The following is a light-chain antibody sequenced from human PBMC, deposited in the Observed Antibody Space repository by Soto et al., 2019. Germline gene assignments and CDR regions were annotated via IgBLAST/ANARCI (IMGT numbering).Light chain of an antibody. CDR2: TAS. CDR1: QGISNY. J-gene: IGKJ5*01. V-gene: IGKV1-9*01. CDR3: QQRNSYPIT. Sequence: DIQLTQSPSFLSASVGDRVTITCRASQGISNYLAWYQQKPGKAPNLLIHTASTLQSGVPSRFSGSGSGTEFTLTISSLQPEDCPTYYCQQRNSYPITFGQGTRLEIK.